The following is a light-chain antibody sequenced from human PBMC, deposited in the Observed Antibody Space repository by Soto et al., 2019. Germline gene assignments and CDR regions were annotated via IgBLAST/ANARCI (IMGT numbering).Light chain of an antibody. V-gene: IGKV3-15*01. J-gene: IGKJ4*01. CDR1: QSVGSN. CDR3: QQYNTWPPAT. Sequence: EIVMTQSPATLSVSPGERATLSCRASQSVGSNLAWYQQKPGQAPRLLIYGASTRATGIPARFSGSGSGTEFTLIISSLQSEDFAVHYCQQYNTWPPATFGGGTKVEIK. CDR2: GAS.